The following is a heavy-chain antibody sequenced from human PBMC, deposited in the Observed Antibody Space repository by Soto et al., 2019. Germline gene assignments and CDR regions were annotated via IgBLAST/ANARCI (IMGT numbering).Heavy chain of an antibody. Sequence: GGSLRLSCAASGFTFSSYGMHWVRQAPGKGLEWVAVISYDGSNKYYADSVKGRFTISRDNSKNTLYLQMNSLRAEDTAVYYCAKNLFGTIFGVAPLIFDPWGQGTLVTVSS. CDR3: AKNLFGTIFGVAPLIFDP. J-gene: IGHJ5*02. V-gene: IGHV3-30*18. CDR1: GFTFSSYG. D-gene: IGHD3-3*01. CDR2: ISYDGSNK.